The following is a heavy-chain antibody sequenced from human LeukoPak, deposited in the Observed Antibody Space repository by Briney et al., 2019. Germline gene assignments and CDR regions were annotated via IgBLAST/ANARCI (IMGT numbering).Heavy chain of an antibody. Sequence: GGSLRLSCAASGFTFSSHWMTWVRQAPGKGLEWVANIKQDGSETYYVESVKGRFTVFRDNAKNSLYLQMNSLRAEDTAVYYCARDRSTNNWSHHPDYRGLGTLVTVSS. CDR3: ARDRSTNNWSHHPDY. D-gene: IGHD1-1*01. CDR1: GFTFSSHW. J-gene: IGHJ4*02. V-gene: IGHV3-7*01. CDR2: IKQDGSET.